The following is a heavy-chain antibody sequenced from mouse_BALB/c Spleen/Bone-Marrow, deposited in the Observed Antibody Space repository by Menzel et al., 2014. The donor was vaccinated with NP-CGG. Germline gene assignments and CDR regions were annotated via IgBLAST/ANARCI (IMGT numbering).Heavy chain of an antibody. V-gene: IGHV14-3*02. CDR1: GFNIXDTY. Sequence: EVQLVESGAELVKPGASVELSCTASGFNIXDTYMHWVKQRPEQGLEWIGRIDPANGNTKYDPKFQGKATITADTSSNTAYRQLSSLTSEDTAVYYCASYVYGYYFDYWGQGTTLTVSS. J-gene: IGHJ2*01. CDR2: IDPANGNT. D-gene: IGHD2-2*01. CDR3: ASYVYGYYFDY.